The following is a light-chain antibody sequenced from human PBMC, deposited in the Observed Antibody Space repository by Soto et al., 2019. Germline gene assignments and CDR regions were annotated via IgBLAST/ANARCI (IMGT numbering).Light chain of an antibody. V-gene: IGKV1-6*01. J-gene: IGKJ4*01. CDR2: AAS. CDR3: QQYYSTPLT. Sequence: AIQMTQSPSSLSASVGDRVTITCRASQGIRNDLGWYQQKPGKAPKLLIYAASSLQSGVQSRFSGSGSGTDFTLTISSLQAEDVAVYYCQQYYSTPLTFGGGTKVDIK. CDR1: QGIRND.